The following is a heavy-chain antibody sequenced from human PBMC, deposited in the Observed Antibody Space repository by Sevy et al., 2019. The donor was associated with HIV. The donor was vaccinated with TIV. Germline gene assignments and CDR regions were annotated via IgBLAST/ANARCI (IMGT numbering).Heavy chain of an antibody. D-gene: IGHD5-12*01. CDR2: IHYTGTT. CDR1: GGSISAYH. J-gene: IGHJ5*02. Sequence: SETLSLTCTVSGGSISAYHWSWIRQPPGKGLEYIGYIHYTGTTNYNPSLKSRVTISVDTSKNQFSLKLSSVTAADTALYYGAGAPPVRSGNDSLNWFDPWGQGTLVTVSS. CDR3: AGAPPVRSGNDSLNWFDP. V-gene: IGHV4-59*01.